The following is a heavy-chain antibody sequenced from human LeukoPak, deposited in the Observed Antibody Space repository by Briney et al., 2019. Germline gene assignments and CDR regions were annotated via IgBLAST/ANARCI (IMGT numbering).Heavy chain of an antibody. CDR3: AREERDGYNYYWYFDL. V-gene: IGHV3-21*01. CDR2: ISSSSIYI. D-gene: IGHD5-24*01. CDR1: GFTFSSYS. J-gene: IGHJ2*01. Sequence: KAGGSLRLSCAASGFTFSSYSMNWVRQAPGKGLEWVSSISSSSIYIYYADSVKGRFTISRDNAKNSLYLQISSLRAEDTAMYYCAREERDGYNYYWYFDLWGRGTLVTVSS.